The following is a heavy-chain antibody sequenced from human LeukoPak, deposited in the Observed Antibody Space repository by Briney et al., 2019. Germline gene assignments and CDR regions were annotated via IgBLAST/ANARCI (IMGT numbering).Heavy chain of an antibody. J-gene: IGHJ6*03. CDR2: ISSSSSTI. D-gene: IGHD1-26*01. CDR1: GFTFSSYS. CDR3: ARDPYSGSYWADYYYYMDV. Sequence: PGGSLRLSCAASGFTFSSYSMNWVRQAPGKGLEWVSYISSSSSTIYYADSVKGRFTISRDNAKSSLYLQMNSLRTEDTAVYYCARDPYSGSYWADYYYYMDVWGKGTTVTISS. V-gene: IGHV3-48*04.